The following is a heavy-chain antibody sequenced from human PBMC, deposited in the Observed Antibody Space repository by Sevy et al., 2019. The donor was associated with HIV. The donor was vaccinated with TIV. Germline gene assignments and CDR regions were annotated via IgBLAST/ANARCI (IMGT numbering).Heavy chain of an antibody. CDR3: ARDYDSSGYYHY. CDR2: IIPIFGTA. D-gene: IGHD3-22*01. Sequence: ASVKVSCKASGGTFSNYAISWVRQAPGQGLEWMGGIIPIFGTANYAQKFQGRVTITADEYTSTAYMELSSLRSEDTAVYYCARDYDSSGYYHYWGQGTLVTVSS. CDR1: GGTFSNYA. V-gene: IGHV1-69*13. J-gene: IGHJ4*02.